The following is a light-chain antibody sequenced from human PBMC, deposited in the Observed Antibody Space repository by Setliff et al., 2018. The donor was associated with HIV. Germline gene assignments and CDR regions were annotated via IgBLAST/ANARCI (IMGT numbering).Light chain of an antibody. CDR2: EVT. CDR3: CSYSDTSTYV. CDR1: SSDVGSYNL. J-gene: IGLJ1*01. V-gene: IGLV2-23*02. Sequence: QSVLAQPASVSGSPGQSITISCTGTSSDVGSYNLVSWYQQHPGKAPKLMIYEVTRRPSGVSSRFSGSKSGNTASLTISGLQAEDEADYYCCSYSDTSTYVFGTGTKVIVL.